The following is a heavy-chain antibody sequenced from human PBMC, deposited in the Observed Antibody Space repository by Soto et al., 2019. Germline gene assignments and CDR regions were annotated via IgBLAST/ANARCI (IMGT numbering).Heavy chain of an antibody. CDR2: IKTKTQGAPK. CDR1: GFSISSAW. D-gene: IGHD3-3*01. J-gene: IGHJ4*02. CDR3: TTGSVEGY. Sequence: EVQLVESGGVLVKPGGSLRLSCTASGFSISSAWMNWVRQAPGKGLELVGRIKTKTQGAPKDNPAPVKGRFTISRDDSKNTLYMQMNSLIMEDTAVYYCTTGSVEGYWGQGTLVTVSS. V-gene: IGHV3-15*07.